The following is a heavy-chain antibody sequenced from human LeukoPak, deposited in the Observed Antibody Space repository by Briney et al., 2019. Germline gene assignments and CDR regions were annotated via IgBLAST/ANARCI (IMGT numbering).Heavy chain of an antibody. CDR3: ARECIAARGDYYYYMDV. CDR2: IYTSGST. CDR1: GGSISSGSYY. D-gene: IGHD6-6*01. Sequence: SQTLSLTCTVSGGSISSGSYYWSWIRQPAGKGLEWIGRIYTSGSTNYNPSLKSRVTISVDTSKNQFSLKLSSVTAADTAVYYCARECIAARGDYYYYMDVWGKGTTVIVSS. J-gene: IGHJ6*03. V-gene: IGHV4-61*02.